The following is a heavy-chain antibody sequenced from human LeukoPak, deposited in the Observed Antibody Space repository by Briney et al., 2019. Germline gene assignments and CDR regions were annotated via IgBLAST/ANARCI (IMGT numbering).Heavy chain of an antibody. D-gene: IGHD6-13*01. Sequence: GGSLRLSCAASGFTFSSYGMHWVRQAPGKGLEWVALIWYDGSNKYYADSVKGRFTISRDNSKNTLYLQVHCLRAEDTAVYYCARDFVAAPTVWGQGTTVTVSS. V-gene: IGHV3-33*01. CDR3: ARDFVAAPTV. CDR1: GFTFSSYG. CDR2: IWYDGSNK. J-gene: IGHJ6*02.